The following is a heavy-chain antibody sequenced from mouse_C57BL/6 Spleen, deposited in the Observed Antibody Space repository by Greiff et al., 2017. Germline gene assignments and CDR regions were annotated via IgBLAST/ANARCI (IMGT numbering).Heavy chain of an antibody. Sequence: QVQLQQSGAELVKPGASVKLSCKASGYTFTSYWMHWVKQRPGRGLEWIGRFDPNSGGTKYNEKFKGKATLTADKSSSTAYMQLSSLTSEDSAVYYCAREDYGGVALEYWGQGTTVTVS. CDR1: GYTFTSYW. J-gene: IGHJ2*01. CDR3: AREDYGGVALEY. CDR2: FDPNSGGT. V-gene: IGHV1-72*01. D-gene: IGHD1-1*01.